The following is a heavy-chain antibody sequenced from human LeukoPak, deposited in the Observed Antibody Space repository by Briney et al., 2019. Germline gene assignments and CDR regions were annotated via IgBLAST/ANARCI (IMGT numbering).Heavy chain of an antibody. D-gene: IGHD2-15*01. J-gene: IGHJ4*02. V-gene: IGHV4-4*07. CDR1: GGSISSYY. CDR2: IYTSGGT. Sequence: SETLSLTCTVSGGSISSYYWSWIRQPAGKGLEWIGRIYTSGGTNYNPSLKSRVTMSVDTSKNQFSLKPSSVTAADTAVYYCAGGARYCSGGSCYFREFHYWGQGTLVTVSS. CDR3: AGGARYCSGGSCYFREFHY.